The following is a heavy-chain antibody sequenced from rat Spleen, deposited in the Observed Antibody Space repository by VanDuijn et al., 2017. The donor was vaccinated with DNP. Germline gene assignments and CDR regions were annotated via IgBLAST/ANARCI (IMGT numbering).Heavy chain of an antibody. D-gene: IGHD1-12*02. CDR1: GFTFSKYD. V-gene: IGHV5S10*01. CDR3: ATHYYDGYAMDA. CDR2: IIYDGSRT. J-gene: IGHJ4*01. Sequence: EVQLEESGGGLVQPGRSMKLSCAASGFTFSKYDMAWVRQAPKKGLEWVATIIYDGSRTYYRDSVKGRFTISRDNAKSTLYLQMDSLRSEDTATYYCATHYYDGYAMDAWGQGTSVTVSS.